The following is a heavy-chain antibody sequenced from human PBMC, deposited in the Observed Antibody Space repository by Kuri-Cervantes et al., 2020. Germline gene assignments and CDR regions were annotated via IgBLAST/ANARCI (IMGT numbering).Heavy chain of an antibody. CDR2: IYYSGST. CDR3: ASDRSGVDY. V-gene: IGHV4-39*07. CDR1: GCSISSSTYY. D-gene: IGHD6-19*01. Sequence: ESLKISCTVSGCSISSSTYYWGWIRQPPGKGLEWIGSIYYSGSTYYNLSLKSRVTISVDTSKNQFSLMLSPVTAAETAVYYCASDRSGVDYWGQGTLVTVSS. J-gene: IGHJ4*02.